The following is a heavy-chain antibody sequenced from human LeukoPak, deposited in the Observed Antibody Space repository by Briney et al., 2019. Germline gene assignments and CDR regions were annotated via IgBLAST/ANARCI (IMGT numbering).Heavy chain of an antibody. V-gene: IGHV4-4*07. CDR2: IYTSGST. J-gene: IGHJ3*02. D-gene: IGHD6-13*01. Sequence: PSETLSLTCTVSGGSISSYYWSWIRQPAGKGLEWIGRIYTSGSTNYNPSLKSRVTMSVDTSKNQFSLKLSSVTAADTAVYYCAREGYSSSWSDAFDIWGRGTMVTVSS. CDR1: GGSISSYY. CDR3: AREGYSSSWSDAFDI.